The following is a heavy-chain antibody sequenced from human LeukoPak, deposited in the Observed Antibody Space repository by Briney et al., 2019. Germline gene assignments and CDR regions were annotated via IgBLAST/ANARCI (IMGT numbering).Heavy chain of an antibody. Sequence: GGSLRLSCAASGFAFSTYGMHWVRQAPGKGLEWVAFIRYDEITKYYADSVKGRFTISRDNSKNTMYLQMNGLRPEDTAVYYCAGIAVAGLHWGHGTLVTVS. J-gene: IGHJ4*01. CDR1: GFAFSTYG. D-gene: IGHD6-19*01. CDR2: IRYDEITK. V-gene: IGHV3-30*02. CDR3: AGIAVAGLH.